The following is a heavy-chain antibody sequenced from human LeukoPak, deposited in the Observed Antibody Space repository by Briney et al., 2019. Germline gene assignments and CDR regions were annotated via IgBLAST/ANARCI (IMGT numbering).Heavy chain of an antibody. D-gene: IGHD3-9*01. Sequence: PSETLSLTCTVSGGSISSYYWSWIRQPAGKGLEWIGRIYTSGSTNYNPSLKSRVTMSVDTSKNQFSLKLSSVTAADTAVYYCARGDVLRNFDWFGSLDPWGQGTLVTVSS. V-gene: IGHV4-4*07. CDR3: ARGDVLRNFDWFGSLDP. CDR2: IYTSGST. CDR1: GGSISSYY. J-gene: IGHJ5*02.